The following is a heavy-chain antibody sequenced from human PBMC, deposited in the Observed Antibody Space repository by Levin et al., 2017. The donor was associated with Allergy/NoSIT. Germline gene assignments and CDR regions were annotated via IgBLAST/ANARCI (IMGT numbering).Heavy chain of an antibody. CDR1: VFSFSSYW. CDR3: AKDGIPTNNRYGGNWFDL. Sequence: GESLKISCAASVFSFSSYWMSWVRQAPGKGLEWVSNINQAGREIYYVDSVKGRFTISRDNAKNSLYLQMNNLRAEDTAVYYCAKDGIPTNNRYGGNWFDLWGQGTQVTVSS. V-gene: IGHV3-7*03. J-gene: IGHJ5*02. CDR2: INQAGREI. D-gene: IGHD1-14*01.